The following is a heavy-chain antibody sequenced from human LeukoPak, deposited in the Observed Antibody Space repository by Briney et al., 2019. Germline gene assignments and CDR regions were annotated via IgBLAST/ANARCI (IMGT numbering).Heavy chain of an antibody. V-gene: IGHV3-33*06. Sequence: GGSLRLSCAASGFTFSSYGMHWGRQAPGKGLEWGAVIWYDGSNKYYADSVKGRFTISRDNSKNTLYLQMNSLRAEDTAVYYCAKDRETWGSSGFDYWGQGTLVTVSS. D-gene: IGHD7-27*01. CDR3: AKDRETWGSSGFDY. J-gene: IGHJ4*02. CDR1: GFTFSSYG. CDR2: IWYDGSNK.